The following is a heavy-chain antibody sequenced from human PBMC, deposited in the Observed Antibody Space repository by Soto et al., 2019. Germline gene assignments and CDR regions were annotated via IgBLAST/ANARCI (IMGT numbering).Heavy chain of an antibody. Sequence: SETLSLTCTVSGGSISSTSDYWGWIRQPPGKGLEWIGSINYRGTTYYNPPLKSRVTMSVDTSKNQFSLKLSSVTAADTAVYYCARSTYTSGTYHGMDVWGQGTTVTVSS. CDR2: INYRGTT. D-gene: IGHD3-10*01. CDR1: GGSISSTSDY. J-gene: IGHJ6*02. CDR3: ARSTYTSGTYHGMDV. V-gene: IGHV4-39*01.